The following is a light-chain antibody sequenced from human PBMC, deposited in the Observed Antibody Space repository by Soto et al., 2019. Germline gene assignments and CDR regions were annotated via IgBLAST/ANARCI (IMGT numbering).Light chain of an antibody. CDR1: QTISSW. Sequence: DIEITQSPSTLSGSVGDRVTITCRASQTISSWLAWYQQKPGKAPKLLIYKASTLKSGVPSRLSGSGSGTVFTIPIIRLEPEDFATYYCQQYNSYWTFGQGTKVDIK. CDR3: QQYNSYWT. CDR2: KAS. J-gene: IGKJ1*01. V-gene: IGKV1-5*03.